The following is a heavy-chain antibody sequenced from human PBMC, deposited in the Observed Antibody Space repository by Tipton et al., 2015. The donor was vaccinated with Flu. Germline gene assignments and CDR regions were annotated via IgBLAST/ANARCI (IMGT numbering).Heavy chain of an antibody. CDR2: IYTSGST. V-gene: IGHV4-61*02. Sequence: TLSLTCTVSGGSISSGSYYWSWIRQPAGKGLEWIGRIYTSGSTNYNPSLKRRVTISVDTSKNQFSLKLSSVTAADTAVYYCAREKSGYEVAFDIWGQGTMVTVAS. CDR3: AREKSGYEVAFDI. CDR1: GGSISSGSYY. J-gene: IGHJ3*02. D-gene: IGHD5-12*01.